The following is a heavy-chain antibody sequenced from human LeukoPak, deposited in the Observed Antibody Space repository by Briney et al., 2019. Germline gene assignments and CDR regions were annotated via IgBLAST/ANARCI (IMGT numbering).Heavy chain of an antibody. V-gene: IGHV3-48*03. CDR2: ISSSGSTI. D-gene: IGHD1-14*01. CDR3: VREPRDGPAYYFDY. Sequence: GGSLRFSCAASGFTFSSYEMNWVRQAPGKGLEWVSYISSSGSTIYYADSVKGRFTISRDNAKNSLYLQMNSLRAEDTAVYYCVREPRDGPAYYFDYWGQGTLVTVSS. CDR1: GFTFSSYE. J-gene: IGHJ4*02.